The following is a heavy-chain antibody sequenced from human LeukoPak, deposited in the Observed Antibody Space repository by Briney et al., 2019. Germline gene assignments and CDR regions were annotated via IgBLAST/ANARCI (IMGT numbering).Heavy chain of an antibody. CDR2: ISGSGGST. D-gene: IGHD6-13*01. CDR1: GFTFSSYA. J-gene: IGHJ5*02. Sequence: AGGSLRLSCAASGFTFSSYAMSWVRQAPGKGLEWVSAISGSGGSTYYADSVKGLFTISRDNSKNTLYLQMNSLRAEDTAVYYCAKSTRSWYGWFDPWGQGTLVTVSS. CDR3: AKSTRSWYGWFDP. V-gene: IGHV3-23*01.